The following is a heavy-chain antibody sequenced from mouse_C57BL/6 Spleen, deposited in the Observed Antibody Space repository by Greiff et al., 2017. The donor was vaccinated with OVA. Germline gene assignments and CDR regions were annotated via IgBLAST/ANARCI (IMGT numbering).Heavy chain of an antibody. J-gene: IGHJ4*01. CDR3: ARELLRDYYAIDN. CDR1: GYTFTDYY. D-gene: IGHD1-1*01. Sequence: EVQLQQSGPVLVKPGASVKMSCKASGYTFTDYYMNWVKQSHGKSLEWIGVINPYNGGTSYNQKFKGKATLTVDKSSSTAYMELNSLTSEDSAVYDCARELLRDYYAIDNRGQGTSVTASS. V-gene: IGHV1-19*01. CDR2: INPYNGGT.